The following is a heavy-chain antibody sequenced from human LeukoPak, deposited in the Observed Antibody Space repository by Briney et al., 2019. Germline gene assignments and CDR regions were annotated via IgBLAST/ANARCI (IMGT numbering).Heavy chain of an antibody. CDR3: AKRSSGWDYYFDY. V-gene: IGHV3-23*01. J-gene: IGHJ4*02. CDR1: GFTFSSYA. D-gene: IGHD6-19*01. CDR2: ISDSGGST. Sequence: GGSLRLSCAASGFTFSSYAMSWVRQAPGKGLEWVSAISDSGGSTYYADSVKGRFTISRDNSKNTLYLQMNSLRAEDTAVYYCAKRSSGWDYYFDYWGQGTLVTVSS.